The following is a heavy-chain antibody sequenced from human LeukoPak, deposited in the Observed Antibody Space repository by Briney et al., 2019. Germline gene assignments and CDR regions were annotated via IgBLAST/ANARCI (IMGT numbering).Heavy chain of an antibody. V-gene: IGHV3-23*01. Sequence: GGSLRLACAASGFTFSRYWMTWVRQAPGKGLEWVSLIGTIGYSTYYADSVKGRFTISRDNSKNTLSLQMNSLRVEDTAIYYCAKDIQLSTWGLGTMVTVSS. J-gene: IGHJ3*01. D-gene: IGHD5-24*01. CDR2: IGTIGYST. CDR3: AKDIQLST. CDR1: GFTFSRYW.